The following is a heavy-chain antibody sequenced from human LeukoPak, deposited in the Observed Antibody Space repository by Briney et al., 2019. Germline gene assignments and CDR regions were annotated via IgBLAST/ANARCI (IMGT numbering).Heavy chain of an antibody. J-gene: IGHJ3*02. CDR2: IYPGDPDT. Sequence: GESLKISCKGSGCSFTSYWIGWVRQMPGKGLEWMGMIYPGDPDTRYSPSFQGQVTISADKSISTAYLQWSSLQASDTAMYYCARLRCSGGICYERDAFDIWGQGTMVTVSS. V-gene: IGHV5-51*01. CDR3: ARLRCSGGICYERDAFDI. CDR1: GCSFTSYW. D-gene: IGHD2-15*01.